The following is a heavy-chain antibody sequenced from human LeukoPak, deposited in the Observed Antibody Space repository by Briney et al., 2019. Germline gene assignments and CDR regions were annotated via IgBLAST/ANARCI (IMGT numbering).Heavy chain of an antibody. CDR3: ARDARAGGLFDY. J-gene: IGHJ4*02. Sequence: ASETLSLTCTVSSGSISTSNYYWGWVRQPPGKGLEWIGYIYYSGSTNYNPSLKSRVTISVDTSKNQFSLKLSSVTAADTAVYYCARDARAGGLFDYWGQGTLVTVSS. V-gene: IGHV4-61*01. D-gene: IGHD3-16*01. CDR1: SGSISTSNYY. CDR2: IYYSGST.